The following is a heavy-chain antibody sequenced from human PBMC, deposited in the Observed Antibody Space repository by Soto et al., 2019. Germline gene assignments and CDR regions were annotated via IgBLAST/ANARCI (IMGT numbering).Heavy chain of an antibody. CDR1: GFTFSSYG. D-gene: IGHD3-10*01. CDR3: ARDRTYYGSGSKGMDV. Sequence: QVQLVESGGGVVQPGRSLRLSCAASGFTFSSYGMYWVRQAPGKGLEWLAIIRYDGSNIYYADSVEGRFTISRDNSKNTLYLQMNSLRAEDTAVYYCARDRTYYGSGSKGMDVWGQGTTVTVSS. V-gene: IGHV3-33*01. J-gene: IGHJ6*02. CDR2: IRYDGSNI.